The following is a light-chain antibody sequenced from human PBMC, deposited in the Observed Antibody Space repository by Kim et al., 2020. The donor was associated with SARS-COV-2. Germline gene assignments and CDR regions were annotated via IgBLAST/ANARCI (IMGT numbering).Light chain of an antibody. J-gene: IGKJ2*01. CDR3: QTYVRPPYT. V-gene: IGKV1-27*01. CDR2: STS. CDR1: QGISYS. Sequence: SASEAYRVTTPCRASQGISYSLAWYQQKPGKNPRLLIYSTSTLQPGVPSRFSGSGSGTDFTLTIASPQPEDAATYYCQTYVRPPYTFGQGTKLEI.